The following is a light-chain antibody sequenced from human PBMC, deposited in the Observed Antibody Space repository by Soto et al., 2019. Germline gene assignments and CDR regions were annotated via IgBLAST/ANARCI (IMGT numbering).Light chain of an antibody. CDR1: QGISTY. CDR3: QKYNSAPLT. Sequence: IRVTQSPSSLSASVGDRVTITCRASQGISTYLAWYQQKPGKVPKVLIYTASTLQSGVPSRFSGSGSGTDFTITISSLQHEDVATYYCQKYNSAPLTFGGGTKVEIK. J-gene: IGKJ4*01. V-gene: IGKV1-27*01. CDR2: TAS.